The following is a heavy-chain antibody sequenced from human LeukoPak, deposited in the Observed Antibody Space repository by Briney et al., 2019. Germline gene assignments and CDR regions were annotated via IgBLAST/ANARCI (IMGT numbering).Heavy chain of an antibody. CDR1: GFTFSTYA. J-gene: IGHJ4*02. CDR2: ISYDGSTK. Sequence: GGSLRLSCAASGFTFSTYAMHWVRQAPGKGLQWVAVISYDGSTKYYADSVKGRFTISRDNSKNTLYLQMNSLRAEDTAVYYCARGDGVYDISPFDYWGQGTLVTVSS. V-gene: IGHV3-30-3*01. CDR3: ARGDGVYDISPFDY. D-gene: IGHD3-22*01.